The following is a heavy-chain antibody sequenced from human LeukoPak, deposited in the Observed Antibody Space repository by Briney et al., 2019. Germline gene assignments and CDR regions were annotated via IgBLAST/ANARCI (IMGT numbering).Heavy chain of an antibody. CDR1: GGSISNSSSY. V-gene: IGHV4-39*01. CDR2: IYYSGST. CDR3: ARHSPVGIFYFDY. Sequence: PSETLSLTCTVSGGSISNSSSYWGWLRQSPGKGLEWIGSIYYSGSTYYNPSLKSRVTISVDTSKNQFSLKLSSVTAADTAVYYCARHSPVGIFYFDYWGQGTLVTVSS. D-gene: IGHD1-26*01. J-gene: IGHJ4*02.